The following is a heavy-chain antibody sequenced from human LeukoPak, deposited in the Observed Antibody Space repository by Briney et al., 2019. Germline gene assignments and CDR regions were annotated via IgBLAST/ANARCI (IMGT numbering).Heavy chain of an antibody. CDR2: IYTSGST. J-gene: IGHJ4*02. V-gene: IGHV4-61*02. CDR3: ANSIDFDYGDYYFDY. CDR1: GGSISSGSYY. Sequence: TSETLSLTCTVSGGSISSGSYYWSWIRQPAGKGLEWIGRIYTSGSTNYNPSLKSRVTISLDTSKNQFSLKLSSVTAADTAVYYCANSIDFDYGDYYFDYWGQGALVTISS. D-gene: IGHD4-17*01.